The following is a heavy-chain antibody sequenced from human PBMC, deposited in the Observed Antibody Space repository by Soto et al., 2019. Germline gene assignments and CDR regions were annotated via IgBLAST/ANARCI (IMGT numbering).Heavy chain of an antibody. CDR1: GYTFTRYN. J-gene: IGHJ3*02. CDR2: IDTRGGST. V-gene: IGHV1-46*01. D-gene: IGHD3-10*01. CDR3: ARDLPRDLVRGSFDI. Sequence: QAQLVQSGAEVKKPGASANISCKASGYTFTRYNIHWVRQAPGQGLEWMGIIDTRGGSTDYTQRFQGRVTMTRYPSTGTVYMHLSSLGSEDTAIYYCARDLPRDLVRGSFDIWGQGTMVTVSS.